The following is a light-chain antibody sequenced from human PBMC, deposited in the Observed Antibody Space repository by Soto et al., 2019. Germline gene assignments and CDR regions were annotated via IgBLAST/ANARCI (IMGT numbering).Light chain of an antibody. CDR2: DAS. V-gene: IGKV3-11*02. CDR1: QSLRSSY. J-gene: IGKJ2*01. Sequence: PGERATLSCWASQSLRSSYLAWYQRKPGQAPRLLIHDASNRATGVPARFSGSGSGRDFTLTITSLEPEDFAVYYCQQRSTWLYTFGQGTKLEV. CDR3: QQRSTWLYT.